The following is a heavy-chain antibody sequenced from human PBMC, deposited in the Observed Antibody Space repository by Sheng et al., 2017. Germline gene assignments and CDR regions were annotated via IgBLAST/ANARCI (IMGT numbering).Heavy chain of an antibody. J-gene: IGHJ4*02. CDR3: AKADYVWGSYRYKDPLFDY. CDR2: ISGSGGST. V-gene: IGHV3-23*01. Sequence: EVQLLESGGGLVQPGGSLRLSCAASGFTFSSYAMSWVRQAPGKGLEWVSAISGSGGSTYYADSVKGRFTISRDNSKNTLYLQMNSLRAEDTAVYYCAKADYVWGSYRYKDPLFDYWGQGTLVTV. CDR1: GFTFSSYA. D-gene: IGHD3-16*02.